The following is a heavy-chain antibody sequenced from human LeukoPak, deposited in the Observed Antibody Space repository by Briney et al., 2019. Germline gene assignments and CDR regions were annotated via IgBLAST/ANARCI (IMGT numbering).Heavy chain of an antibody. Sequence: PSETLSLTCTVSGGSISSGGYYWRWIRQHPGRGLEWIGYIYYSGSTYYNPSLKSRVTISVDTSKNQFSLQLSSVTAADTAVYYCAREVVRGVIPSWGQGTLVTVSS. V-gene: IGHV4-31*03. J-gene: IGHJ4*02. CDR1: GGSISSGGYY. CDR2: IYYSGST. CDR3: AREVVRGVIPS. D-gene: IGHD3-10*01.